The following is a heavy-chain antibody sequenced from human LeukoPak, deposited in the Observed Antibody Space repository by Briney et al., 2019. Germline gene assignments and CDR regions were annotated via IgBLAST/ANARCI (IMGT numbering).Heavy chain of an antibody. Sequence: SVKVSCKASGGTFSSYAISWVRQAPGQGLEWMGGIIPIFGTANYAQKFQGRVTITADKSTSTAYMELSSLRSEDTAVYYCASGHYCSSTSCYEGRNYYYYMDVWGKGTTVTVSS. CDR2: IIPIFGTA. D-gene: IGHD2-2*01. J-gene: IGHJ6*03. CDR3: ASGHYCSSTSCYEGRNYYYYMDV. V-gene: IGHV1-69*06. CDR1: GGTFSSYA.